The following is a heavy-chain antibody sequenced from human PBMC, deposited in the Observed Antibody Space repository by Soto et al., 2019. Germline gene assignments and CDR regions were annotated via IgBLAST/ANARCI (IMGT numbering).Heavy chain of an antibody. Sequence: PGGSLRLSCAASGFTFSSYGMHWVRQAPGKGLEWVAVISYDGSNKYYADSVKGRFTISRDNSKNTLYLQMNSLRVEDTAVYYCAKGRGIGTYYFDYWGQGTLVTVSS. CDR2: ISYDGSNK. CDR1: GFTFSSYG. D-gene: IGHD3-3*02. V-gene: IGHV3-30*18. CDR3: AKGRGIGTYYFDY. J-gene: IGHJ4*02.